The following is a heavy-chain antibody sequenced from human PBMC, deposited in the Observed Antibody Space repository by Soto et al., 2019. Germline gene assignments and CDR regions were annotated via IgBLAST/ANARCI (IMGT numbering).Heavy chain of an antibody. V-gene: IGHV1-24*01. Sequence: ASVKVSCKASGYTFTSYGISWVRQAPGKGLEWMGGFDPEDGETIYAQKFQGRVTMTEDTSTDTAYMELSSLRSEDTAVYYCATDLYGDWGQGTLVTVSS. CDR2: FDPEDGET. J-gene: IGHJ4*02. D-gene: IGHD4-17*01. CDR1: GYTFTSYG. CDR3: ATDLYGD.